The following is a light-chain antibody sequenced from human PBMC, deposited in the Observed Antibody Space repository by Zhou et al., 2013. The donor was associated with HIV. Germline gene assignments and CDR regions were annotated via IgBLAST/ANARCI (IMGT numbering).Light chain of an antibody. CDR3: QQSYSTPGT. J-gene: IGKJ2*01. CDR1: QGLSNY. Sequence: DIQMTQSPSSLSASVGDRVTITCRASQGLSNYLAWYQQKPGEVPKLLIYAASTLQPGVPSRFTGSGSGTDFTLTISSVQPEDFATYYCQQSYSTPGTFGQGTKLEIK. CDR2: AAS. V-gene: IGKV1-27*01.